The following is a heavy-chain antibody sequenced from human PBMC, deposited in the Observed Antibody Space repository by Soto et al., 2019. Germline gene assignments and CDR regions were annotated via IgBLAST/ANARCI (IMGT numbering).Heavy chain of an antibody. Sequence: GGSLRLSCAGSGFTFSEYAITWVRQARGQGLGWVSSVSAFGGHTFYADSVKGRFTVSRDTSNTTVYLHMTRLRAEDTALYFCAKAHYFDGSGYAFDIWGHGTVVTVSS. CDR3: AKAHYFDGSGYAFDI. CDR1: GFTFSEYA. V-gene: IGHV3-23*01. J-gene: IGHJ3*02. D-gene: IGHD6-19*01. CDR2: VSAFGGHT.